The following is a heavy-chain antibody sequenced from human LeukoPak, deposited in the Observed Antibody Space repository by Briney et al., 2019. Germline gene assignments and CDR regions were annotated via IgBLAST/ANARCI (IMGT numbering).Heavy chain of an antibody. CDR3: ARVGYNSAVGY. CDR1: GGSISSSSYY. Sequence: SETLSLTCTVPGGSISSSSYYWGWIRQPPGKGLEWIGSIYYSGSTYYNPSLKSRVTISVDTSKNQFSLKLSSVTAADTAVYYCARVGYNSAVGYWGQGTLVTVSS. CDR2: IYYSGST. D-gene: IGHD5-24*01. V-gene: IGHV4-39*07. J-gene: IGHJ4*02.